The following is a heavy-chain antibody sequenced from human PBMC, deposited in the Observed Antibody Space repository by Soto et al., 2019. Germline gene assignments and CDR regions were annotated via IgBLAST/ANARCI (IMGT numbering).Heavy chain of an antibody. J-gene: IGHJ4*02. CDR1: GFTFSSYA. CDR2: ISYDGSNK. V-gene: IGHV3-30-3*01. Sequence: PGGSLRLSCAASGFTFSSYAMHWVRQAPGKGLEWVAVISYDGSNKYYADSVKGRFTISRDNSKNTLYLQMNSLRAEDTAMYYCARGPSSLTRFDYWCQGTLVTVSS. D-gene: IGHD2-2*01. CDR3: ARGPSSLTRFDY.